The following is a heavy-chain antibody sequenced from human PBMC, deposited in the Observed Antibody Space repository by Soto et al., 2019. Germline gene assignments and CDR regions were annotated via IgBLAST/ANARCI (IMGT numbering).Heavy chain of an antibody. Sequence: GGSLRLSCAASGFTFSSYGMHWVRQAPGKGLEWVAVIWYDGSNKYYADSVKGRFTISRDNSKNTLYLQMNSLRAEDTAVYYCARDPSVQLALIYYFDYWGQGTLVTVSS. V-gene: IGHV3-33*01. D-gene: IGHD6-6*01. CDR2: IWYDGSNK. CDR3: ARDPSVQLALIYYFDY. CDR1: GFTFSSYG. J-gene: IGHJ4*02.